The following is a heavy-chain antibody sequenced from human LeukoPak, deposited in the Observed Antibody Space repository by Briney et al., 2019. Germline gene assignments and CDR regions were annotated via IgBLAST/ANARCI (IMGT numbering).Heavy chain of an antibody. CDR1: GYTFTSYY. J-gene: IGHJ5*02. CDR2: INPSGGST. V-gene: IGHV1-46*01. D-gene: IGHD2-2*02. CDR3: ARGHCSSTSCYTSGWFDP. Sequence: ASVKVSCKASGYTFTSYYMHWVRQAPGQGLEWMGIINPSGGSTSYAQKFQGRVTMTRDTSTSTVYMELSSLRSEDTAAYYCARGHCSSTSCYTSGWFDPWGQGTLVTVSS.